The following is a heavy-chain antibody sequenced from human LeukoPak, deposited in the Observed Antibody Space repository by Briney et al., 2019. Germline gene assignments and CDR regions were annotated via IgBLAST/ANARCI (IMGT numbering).Heavy chain of an antibody. CDR1: GFTFDDYA. CDR2: ITWNSDNI. Sequence: GGSLRLSCAASGFTFDDYAMHWVRQAPGKGLEWVSGITWNSDNIEYADSVKGRFTISRDNAKNSLYLQMNSLRAEDTAVYYCARNPFDSSGIWGQGTMVTVSS. V-gene: IGHV3-9*01. J-gene: IGHJ3*02. D-gene: IGHD3-22*01. CDR3: ARNPFDSSGI.